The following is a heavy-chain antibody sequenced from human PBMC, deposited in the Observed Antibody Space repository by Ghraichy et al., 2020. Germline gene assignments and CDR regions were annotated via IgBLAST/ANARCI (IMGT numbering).Heavy chain of an antibody. CDR2: LSRSGNTV. D-gene: IGHD6-19*01. CDR1: GFTFRDYN. J-gene: IGHJ3*02. CDR3: ATRTRQGSGWKNGALDI. Sequence: GGSLRLSCAASGFTFRDYNMNWVRQVTGRGLEWLSYLSRSGNTVNYADSVKGRFTISRDNAKNLLFLQMNSLRDDDTALYYGATRTRQGSGWKNGALDIWGQGTMITVAS. V-gene: IGHV3-48*02.